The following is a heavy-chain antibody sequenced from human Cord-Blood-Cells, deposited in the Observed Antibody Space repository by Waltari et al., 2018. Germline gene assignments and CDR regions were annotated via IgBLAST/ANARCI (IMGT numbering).Heavy chain of an antibody. D-gene: IGHD6-13*01. V-gene: IGHV1-2*02. J-gene: IGHJ5*01. CDR2: INPNSGGT. CDR1: GHTYTGSY. Sequence: VHLVPHAAEVKTPGASVKVTCTSSGHTYTGSYMHSARRDPRQGLEWMGWINPNSGGTNYAQKFQGRVTMTRDTSISTAYMELSRLRSDDTAVYYCARGRESSSWFDYWGQGTLVTVSS. CDR3: ARGRESSSWFDY.